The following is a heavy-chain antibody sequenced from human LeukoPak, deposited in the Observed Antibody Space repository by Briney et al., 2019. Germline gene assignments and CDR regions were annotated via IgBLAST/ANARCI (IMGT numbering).Heavy chain of an antibody. V-gene: IGHV7-4-1*02. J-gene: IGHJ4*02. CDR3: ATFIAVAAKGNC. CDR1: GYTFTNYP. D-gene: IGHD6-19*01. CDR2: INPNTANP. Sequence: ASVKVSCKASGYTFTNYPINWVRQAPGQGLEWMGWINPNTANPTYAQDFTGRFVFSLDTSVNTAYLQISSLKAEDTAVYYCATFIAVAAKGNCWGQGTLVTVSS.